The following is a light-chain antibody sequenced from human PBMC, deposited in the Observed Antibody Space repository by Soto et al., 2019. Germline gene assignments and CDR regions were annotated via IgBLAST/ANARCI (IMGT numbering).Light chain of an antibody. CDR2: NAS. CDR1: QTVGNY. J-gene: IGKJ1*01. Sequence: EIELTQSPATLSLSPGERATLSCRASQTVGNYLAWYQQKPGQVPRLLIYNASNRATGVPVRFGGSGSGTEFTLTISSLEPEVFGVYYGEQRGNWPLPWTFAQGTKVDIK. V-gene: IGKV3-11*01. CDR3: EQRGNWPLPWT.